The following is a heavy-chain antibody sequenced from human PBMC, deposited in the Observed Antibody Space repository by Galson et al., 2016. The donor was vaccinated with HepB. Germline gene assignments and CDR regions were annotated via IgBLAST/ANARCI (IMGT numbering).Heavy chain of an antibody. V-gene: IGHV1-3*01. CDR2: INAGTGSS. CDR3: ARDEPYASGWYRPYYYFKY. Sequence: SVKVSCKASGYSFTNFAIHWVRQAPGHSLEWVGWINAGTGSSKYSQNFQGRVVITRDTSASTTHMALSSLGSEATAVYFCARDEPYASGWYRPYYYFKYWGQGTLVTVSS. J-gene: IGHJ4*02. D-gene: IGHD6-19*01. CDR1: GYSFTNFA.